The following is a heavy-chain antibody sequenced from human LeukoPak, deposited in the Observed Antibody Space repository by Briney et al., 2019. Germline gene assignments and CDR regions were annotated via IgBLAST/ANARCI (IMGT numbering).Heavy chain of an antibody. CDR2: IYYSGST. CDR3: ASGLKKNWFDP. V-gene: IGHV4-39*01. Sequence: KPSETLSLTCTVSGGSISSSSYYWGWIRQPPGKGLEWIGSIYYSGSTYYNPSLKSRVTISVDTSKNQFSLKLSSVIAADTAVYYCASGLKKNWFDPWGQGTLVTVSS. CDR1: GGSISSSSYY. J-gene: IGHJ5*02.